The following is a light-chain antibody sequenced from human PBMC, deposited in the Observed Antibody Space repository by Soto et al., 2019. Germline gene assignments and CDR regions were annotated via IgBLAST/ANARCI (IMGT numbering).Light chain of an antibody. V-gene: IGKV3-11*01. CDR1: QSVSSY. CDR3: QQRSNWQLT. J-gene: IGKJ4*01. Sequence: EIVLTQSPATLSSSPGERATLSCRASQSVSSYLAWYQQKPGQAPRLLIYDASNRATGIPARFSGSGSGTDFTLTISSLEPEDFAVYYCQQRSNWQLTFGGGTKVEIK. CDR2: DAS.